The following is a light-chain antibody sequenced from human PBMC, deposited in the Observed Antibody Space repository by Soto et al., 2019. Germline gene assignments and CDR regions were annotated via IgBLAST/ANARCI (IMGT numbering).Light chain of an antibody. J-gene: IGLJ1*01. Sequence: QSVLTQPPSASGSPGQSFTISCTGTSVHVCKYDYVSWFQHHPGKAPKLIIYEVSKRPSGVPDRFSGSNSGNTATLTISRVEAGDEADYYCQVWDSSSDHPDVFGTGTKVTV. CDR1: SVHVCKYDY. CDR3: QVWDSSSDHPDV. V-gene: IGLV2-8*01. CDR2: EVS.